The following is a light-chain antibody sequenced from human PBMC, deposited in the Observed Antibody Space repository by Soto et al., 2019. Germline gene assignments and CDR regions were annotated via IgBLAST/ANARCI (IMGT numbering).Light chain of an antibody. CDR3: QRYNSYSEA. Sequence: DIQMTQSPSTLSASVGDRVTITCRASQTISSWLAWYQQKPGKAPKLLIYKASTLKSGVPSRFSGSGSGTEFTLTISSLQPDDFATYYCQRYNSYSEAFGQGTKVHIK. V-gene: IGKV1-5*03. J-gene: IGKJ1*01. CDR1: QTISSW. CDR2: KAS.